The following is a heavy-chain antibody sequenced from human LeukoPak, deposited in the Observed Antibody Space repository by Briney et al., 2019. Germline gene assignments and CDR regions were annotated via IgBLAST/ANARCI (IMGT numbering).Heavy chain of an antibody. V-gene: IGHV3-23*01. CDR2: ISGSGSNT. CDR1: GFTFSTYA. J-gene: IGHJ6*03. CDR3: AKFGGVVSTAPRRYMDV. Sequence: PGGSLRLSCATSGFTFSTYAMTWVRQAPGKGLEWVSGISGSGSNTYYADSVKGRFTISRDKSKNTLFLQMNSLRAEDTAVYFCAKFGGVVSTAPRRYMDVRGKGTTVTVSS. D-gene: IGHD3-16*01.